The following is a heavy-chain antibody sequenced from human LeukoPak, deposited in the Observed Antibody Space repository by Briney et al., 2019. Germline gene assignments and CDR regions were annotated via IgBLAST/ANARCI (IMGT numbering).Heavy chain of an antibody. V-gene: IGHV4-31*03. CDR2: IYYSGST. CDR1: GGSISSGGSY. CDR3: ATSSNWNRYYFDY. D-gene: IGHD1-20*01. Sequence: SRTLSLSCTVSGGSISSGGSYWSWIRQHPGKGLEWIGYIYYSGSTYYNPSLKSRVTISVDTSKNQFSLKLSSVTAADTAVYYCATSSNWNRYYFDYWGQGTLDTVSS. J-gene: IGHJ4*02.